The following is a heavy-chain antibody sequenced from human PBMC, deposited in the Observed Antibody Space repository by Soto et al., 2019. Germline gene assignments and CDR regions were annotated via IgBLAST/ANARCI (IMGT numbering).Heavy chain of an antibody. CDR3: AGPPGYISDSYYFDL. D-gene: IGHD3-22*01. Sequence: QVQLVQSGAEVKKPGASVKVSCEASGYNFIDFHIHWVRQAPGQGFEWMGRISPKSGGTNYAQKFEGRVTMTWDTSLNTAYMELSSLKSDDTAVYYCAGPPGYISDSYYFDLWGQGTRVNVSS. V-gene: IGHV1-2*02. J-gene: IGHJ4*02. CDR2: ISPKSGGT. CDR1: GYNFIDFH.